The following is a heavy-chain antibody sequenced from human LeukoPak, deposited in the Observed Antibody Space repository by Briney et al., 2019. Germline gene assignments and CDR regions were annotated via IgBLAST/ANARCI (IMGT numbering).Heavy chain of an antibody. J-gene: IGHJ5*02. CDR1: GGSFSGYY. CDR2: INHSGST. Sequence: PETLSLTCAVYGGSFSGYYWSWIRQPPGKGLEWIGEINHSGSTNYNPSLKSRVTISVDTSKNQFSLKLSSVTAADTAVYYCARRPNGGGAAAPFDPWGQGTLVTVSS. CDR3: ARRPNGGGAAAPFDP. D-gene: IGHD2-2*01. V-gene: IGHV4-34*01.